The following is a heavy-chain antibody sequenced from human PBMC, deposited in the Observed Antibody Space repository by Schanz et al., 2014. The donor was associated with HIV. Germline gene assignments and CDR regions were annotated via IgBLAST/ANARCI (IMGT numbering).Heavy chain of an antibody. CDR2: IRAGVGTA. J-gene: IGHJ3*02. D-gene: IGHD3-16*01. V-gene: IGHV3-23*04. CDR1: GFTLTDNY. Sequence: GQLVGAGGGLVKPGGALGLSCGAPGFTLTDNYKSWIRPAPGEGREWATTIRAGVGTASYADSVKGRFTISRDNSKKMLFLQMNRLRAEDTAVYYCAIRTPMISFGAFEIWGRGTMVTVSS. CDR3: AIRTPMISFGAFEI.